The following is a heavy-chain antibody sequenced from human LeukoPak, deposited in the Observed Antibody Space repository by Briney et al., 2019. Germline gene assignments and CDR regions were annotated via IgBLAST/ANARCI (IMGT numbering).Heavy chain of an antibody. CDR2: IYYSGST. CDR3: ARQAYSSGFDYIDY. CDR1: GGSISSYY. Sequence: PSETLSLTCTVSGGSISSYYWSWIRQPPGKGLGLIGFIYYSGSTSYNPSLKSRVTISVDTSKSQFSLKLSSVIAADTAVYYCARQAYSSGFDYIDYWGQGTLVTVSS. J-gene: IGHJ4*02. D-gene: IGHD6-19*01. V-gene: IGHV4-59*08.